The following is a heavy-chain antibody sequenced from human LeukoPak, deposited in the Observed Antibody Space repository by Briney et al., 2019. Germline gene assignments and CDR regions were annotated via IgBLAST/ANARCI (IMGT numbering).Heavy chain of an antibody. CDR3: ARESSSYFDY. V-gene: IGHV3-48*03. Sequence: GGSLRLSCAASGFTFSSYEMNWVRQAPGKGLEWVSYISSSGSTIYYADSVKGRFTISRDNAKNSLYLQMNCLRAEDTAVYYCARESSSYFDYWGQGTLVTVSS. D-gene: IGHD6-6*01. J-gene: IGHJ4*02. CDR1: GFTFSSYE. CDR2: ISSSGSTI.